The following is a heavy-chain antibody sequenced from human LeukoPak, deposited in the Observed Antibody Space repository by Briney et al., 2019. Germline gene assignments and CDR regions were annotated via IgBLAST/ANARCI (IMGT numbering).Heavy chain of an antibody. V-gene: IGHV1-2*02. D-gene: IGHD3-22*01. CDR3: ARGPSGYYDSSGYPGY. CDR2: INPNSGGT. J-gene: IGHJ4*02. Sequence: GASVKVSCKASGYTFTGYYMHWVRQAPGQGLEWMGWINPNSGGTNYAQKFQGRVTMTRETSISTAYMELSRLRSDDTAVYYCARGPSGYYDSSGYPGYWGQGTLVTVSS. CDR1: GYTFTGYY.